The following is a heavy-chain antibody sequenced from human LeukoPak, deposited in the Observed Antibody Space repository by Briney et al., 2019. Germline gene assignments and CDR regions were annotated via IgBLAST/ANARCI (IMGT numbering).Heavy chain of an antibody. CDR3: ARVYCSGGSCDTRTGTFDY. CDR1: VYSVSSNSTA. J-gene: IGHJ4*02. V-gene: IGHV6-1*01. D-gene: IGHD2-15*01. Sequence: SQSLSLTCAIAVYSVSSNSTAWNWIRQSPSRGLESLGRTYYRSKWYNDYAVSVKSRITINPDTSKNQFSLQLNSVTPEDTAVYYCARVYCSGGSCDTRTGTFDYWGQGTLVTISS. CDR2: TYYRSKWYN.